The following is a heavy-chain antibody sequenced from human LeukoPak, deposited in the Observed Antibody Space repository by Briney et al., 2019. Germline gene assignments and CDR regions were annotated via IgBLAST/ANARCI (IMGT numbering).Heavy chain of an antibody. Sequence: PGGSLRLSCAASGFTFDDYAMHWVRQAPGKGLEWVSLISGDGGSTYYADSVKGRFTISRDNSKNSLYLQMNSLRTEDTALNYCAKDLLGSGSREGDYWGQGTLVTVSS. CDR3: AKDLLGSGSREGDY. V-gene: IGHV3-43*02. D-gene: IGHD3-10*01. J-gene: IGHJ4*02. CDR2: ISGDGGST. CDR1: GFTFDDYA.